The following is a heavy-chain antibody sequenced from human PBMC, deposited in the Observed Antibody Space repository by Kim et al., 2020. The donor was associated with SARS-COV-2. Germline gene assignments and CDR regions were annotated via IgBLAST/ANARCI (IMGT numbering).Heavy chain of an antibody. V-gene: IGHV3-30*18. D-gene: IGHD1-26*01. J-gene: IGHJ6*02. CDR1: GFTFSSYG. Sequence: GGSLRLSCAASGFTFSSYGMHWVRQAPGKGLEWVAVISYDGSNKYYADSVKGRFTISRDNSKNTLYLQMNSLRAEDTAVYYCAKARGWAGYYYGMDVWGQGTTVTVSS. CDR2: ISYDGSNK. CDR3: AKARGWAGYYYGMDV.